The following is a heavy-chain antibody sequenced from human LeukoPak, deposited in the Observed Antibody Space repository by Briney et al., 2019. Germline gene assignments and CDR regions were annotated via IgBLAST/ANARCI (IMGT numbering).Heavy chain of an antibody. D-gene: IGHD1-26*01. CDR3: ARDTGTGYYRLDY. CDR1: GFTFSRYG. J-gene: IGHJ4*02. CDR2: IWFDGSKK. Sequence: PERSLRLSCAASGFTFSRYGMHWVRQAPGKGLEWVAVIWFDGSKKDYADSVKGRFTISRDNSGNTLSLQMNSLRAEDTAVYYCARDTGTGYYRLDYWGPGTLVTVSS. V-gene: IGHV3-33*01.